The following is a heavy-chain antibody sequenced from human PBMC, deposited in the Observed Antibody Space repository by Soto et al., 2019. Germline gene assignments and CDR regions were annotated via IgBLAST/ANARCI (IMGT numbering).Heavy chain of an antibody. Sequence: QVQLAQSGAEVKKPGSSVKVSCKASGGTFSSYAISWVRQAPGQGLEWMGGIIPIFGTANYAQKFQGRVTITADESTSTAYMELSSLRSEDTAVYYCARDLDSSSWQPDYYYYGMDVWGQGTTVTVSS. CDR2: IIPIFGTA. CDR3: ARDLDSSSWQPDYYYYGMDV. D-gene: IGHD6-13*01. J-gene: IGHJ6*02. V-gene: IGHV1-69*12. CDR1: GGTFSSYA.